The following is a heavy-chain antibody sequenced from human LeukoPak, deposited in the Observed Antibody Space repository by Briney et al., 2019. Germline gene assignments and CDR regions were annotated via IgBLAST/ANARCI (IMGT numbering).Heavy chain of an antibody. V-gene: IGHV3-23*01. J-gene: IGHJ4*02. Sequence: GGSLRLSCAASGFTFTHYGMNWVRQAPGKGLEWVSGLTSSGASTYYADSVKGRFTISRDNSKNTVYLQINSLTAEDTAVYYCAKRTLYSSGLDYWGQGTLVTVSS. D-gene: IGHD3-22*01. CDR2: LTSSGAST. CDR1: GFTFTHYG. CDR3: AKRTLYSSGLDY.